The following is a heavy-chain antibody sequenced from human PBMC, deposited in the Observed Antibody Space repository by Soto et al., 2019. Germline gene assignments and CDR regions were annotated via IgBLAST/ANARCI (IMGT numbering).Heavy chain of an antibody. CDR1: GFTFSSYA. J-gene: IGHJ4*02. D-gene: IGHD3-22*01. Sequence: QVQLVESGGGVVQPGRSLRLSCAASGFTFSSYAMYWVRQAPGKGLEWVAVILYDGSNKYHADSVKGRFTISRDNSKNTLYLQMNSLRAEDTAVYFCARDGITMMGVPRGPFDYWGQGTLVTVSS. CDR2: ILYDGSNK. V-gene: IGHV3-30-3*01. CDR3: ARDGITMMGVPRGPFDY.